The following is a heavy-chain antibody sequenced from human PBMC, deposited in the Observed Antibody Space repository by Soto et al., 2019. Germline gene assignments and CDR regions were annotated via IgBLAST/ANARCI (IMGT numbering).Heavy chain of an antibody. D-gene: IGHD6-13*01. CDR3: VRGKVAAGFDY. CDR2: ISSDGTTT. CDR1: EFTFTHYW. J-gene: IGHJ4*02. Sequence: PGGSLRLSCVASEFTFTHYWMHWVRQAPGKGLVWVSRISSDGTTTNYADSVKGRFTISRDNAKNTLYLQMTSLRVEDRAIYYCVRGKVAAGFDYSGQGALVTASS. V-gene: IGHV3-74*01.